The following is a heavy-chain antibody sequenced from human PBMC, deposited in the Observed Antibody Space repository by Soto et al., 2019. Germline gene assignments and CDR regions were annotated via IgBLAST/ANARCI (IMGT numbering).Heavy chain of an antibody. D-gene: IGHD6-19*01. CDR3: AKDIAVAGTGFDY. V-gene: IGHV3-23*01. J-gene: IGHJ4*02. CDR2: ISGSGGST. Sequence: GGSLRLSCAASGFTFSSYGMHWVRQAPGKGLEWVSAISGSGGSTYYADSVKGRFTISRDNSKNTLYLQMNSLRAEDTAVYYCAKDIAVAGTGFDYWGQGTLVTVSS. CDR1: GFTFSSYG.